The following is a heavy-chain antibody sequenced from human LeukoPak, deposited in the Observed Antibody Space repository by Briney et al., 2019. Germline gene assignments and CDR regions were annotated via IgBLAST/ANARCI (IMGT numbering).Heavy chain of an antibody. CDR2: IYSGGST. J-gene: IGHJ4*02. CDR1: GFTVSSNY. CDR3: AKGYYYDSSGYYFAVFDY. Sequence: XGSLRLSCAASGFTVSSNYMSWVRQAPGKGLEWVSVIYSGGSTYYADSVKGRFTISRDNSKNTLYLQMNSLRAEDTAVYYCAKGYYYDSSGYYFAVFDYWGQGTLVTVSS. D-gene: IGHD3-22*01. V-gene: IGHV3-53*01.